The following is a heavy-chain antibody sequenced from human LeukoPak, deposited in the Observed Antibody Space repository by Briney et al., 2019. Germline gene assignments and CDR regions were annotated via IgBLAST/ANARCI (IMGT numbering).Heavy chain of an antibody. CDR2: IFNSGNT. V-gene: IGHV4-59*08. J-gene: IGHJ4*02. Sequence: SETLSLTCTVSGASISSYYWSWVRQPPGKGLEWIGDIFNSGNTNYNPSLKSRVTISVDTSTNQFSLKLTSVTAADTAVYYCARGAYSYRFDYWGPGTLVTVSS. D-gene: IGHD5-18*01. CDR3: ARGAYSYRFDY. CDR1: GASISSYY.